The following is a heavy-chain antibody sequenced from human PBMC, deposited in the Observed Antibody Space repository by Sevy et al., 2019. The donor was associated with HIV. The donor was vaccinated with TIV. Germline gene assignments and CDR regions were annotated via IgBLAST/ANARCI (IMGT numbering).Heavy chain of an antibody. V-gene: IGHV5-51*01. Sequence: GESLKISCKGSGYTFSNYWIGWVRQMPGKGLEWMGIIYPGDSDTRYSPSFQGQVTISSDKSISTAYLQWSSLKASDTAMYYCARRRYYDSSGYYTYGMDVWGQGTTVTVSS. CDR3: ARRRYYDSSGYYTYGMDV. CDR2: IYPGDSDT. J-gene: IGHJ6*02. D-gene: IGHD3-22*01. CDR1: GYTFSNYW.